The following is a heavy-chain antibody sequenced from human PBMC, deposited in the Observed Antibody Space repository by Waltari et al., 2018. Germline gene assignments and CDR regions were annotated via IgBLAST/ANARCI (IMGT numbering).Heavy chain of an antibody. CDR3: ARGYWDSSGWYYYYGMDV. J-gene: IGHJ6*02. Sequence: QVQLQESGPGLVKPSETLSLTCTVSGGSISSYYWSWIRQPPGKGLEWIWYLYYSGSTNYNPSLKSRVTISVDTSKIQFSLKPSSVTAADTAVYYCARGYWDSSGWYYYYGMDVWGQGTTFTVSS. CDR1: GGSISSYY. D-gene: IGHD6-19*01. CDR2: LYYSGST. V-gene: IGHV4-59*01.